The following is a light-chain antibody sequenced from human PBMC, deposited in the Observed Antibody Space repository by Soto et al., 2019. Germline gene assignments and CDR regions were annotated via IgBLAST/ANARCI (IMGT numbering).Light chain of an antibody. Sequence: EMVLTHSPATLSLSPGERATLSCRASQSVSSYLAWYQQKPGQAPRLLIYDASNRATGIPARFSGSGSGTDFTLTISSLEPDDFAVYYCQQRSDWPSTFGGGTKVQIK. V-gene: IGKV3-11*01. CDR2: DAS. CDR1: QSVSSY. CDR3: QQRSDWPST. J-gene: IGKJ4*01.